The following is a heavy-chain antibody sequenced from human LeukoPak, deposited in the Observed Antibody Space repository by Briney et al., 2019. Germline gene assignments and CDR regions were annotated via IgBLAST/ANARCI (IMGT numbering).Heavy chain of an antibody. CDR2: IKQDGSEK. J-gene: IGHJ6*03. D-gene: IGHD2-2*01. CDR3: ARGPRSSTRYYYMDV. Sequence: GGSLRHSCAASGFTFSSYWMSWVRQAPGKGLEWVANIKQDGSEKYYVDSVKGRFTISRDNAKNSLYLQMNSLRAEDTAVYYCARGPRSSTRYYYMDVWGKGTTVTVSS. V-gene: IGHV3-7*01. CDR1: GFTFSSYW.